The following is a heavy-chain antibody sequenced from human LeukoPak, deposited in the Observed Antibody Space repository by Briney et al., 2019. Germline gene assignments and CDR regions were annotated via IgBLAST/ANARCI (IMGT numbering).Heavy chain of an antibody. V-gene: IGHV3-30-3*01. D-gene: IGHD3-22*01. CDR1: GFTFSSYA. J-gene: IGHJ1*01. CDR2: ISYDGSNK. CDR3: ARDLYYYDSSGWIQH. Sequence: PGGSLRLSCAASGFTFSSYAMHWVRQAPGKGLEWVAVISYDGSNKYYADSVKGRFTISRDNSKNTLYLQMNSLRAEDTAVYYCARDLYYYDSSGWIQHWGQGTLVTVSS.